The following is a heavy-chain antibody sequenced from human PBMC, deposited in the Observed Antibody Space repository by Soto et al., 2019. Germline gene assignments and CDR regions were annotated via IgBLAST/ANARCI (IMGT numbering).Heavy chain of an antibody. D-gene: IGHD2-21*01. CDR1: GFSFRDYF. Sequence: GESLKISCAASGFSFRDYFMSWLRQAPGKGLEWVSYIGPYGNSIYYADSVKGRFTISRDDTTKSLHLHMNSLRTDDTAVYYCARDDHTYGVYWGQGTPVTVSS. CDR3: ARDDHTYGVY. J-gene: IGHJ4*02. CDR2: IGPYGNSI. V-gene: IGHV3-11*01.